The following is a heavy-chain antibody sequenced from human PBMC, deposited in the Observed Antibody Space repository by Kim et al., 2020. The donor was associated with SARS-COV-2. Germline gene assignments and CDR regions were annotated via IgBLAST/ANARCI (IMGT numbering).Heavy chain of an antibody. CDR3: ARGPPIGGGDCYSH. Sequence: SETLSLTCTVSGGSISSGDYYWSWLRQPPGKGLEWIGYIYYTGSSHYNSSLNSRVTISIDTSKNQFSLTLSSVTAADTAVYYCARGPPIGGGDCYSHWGQGTLVTVSS. CDR2: IYYTGSS. V-gene: IGHV4-30-4*08. D-gene: IGHD2-21*02. J-gene: IGHJ1*01. CDR1: GGSISSGDYY.